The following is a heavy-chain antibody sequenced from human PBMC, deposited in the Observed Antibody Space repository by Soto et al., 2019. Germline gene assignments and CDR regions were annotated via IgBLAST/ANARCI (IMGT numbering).Heavy chain of an antibody. CDR2: ISYDGSIT. V-gene: IGHV3-30*18. D-gene: IGHD3-10*01. Sequence: GGSLRLSCAASGFTFSNYGMHWVRQAPDRGLEWLTYISYDGSITHFAGSVRGRFTVSRDNSKNTLYLQMSSVRPEDMAVYYCANGRINPPLLPEFEYWGQGALVTSPQ. CDR3: ANGRINPPLLPEFEY. CDR1: GFTFSNYG. J-gene: IGHJ4*02.